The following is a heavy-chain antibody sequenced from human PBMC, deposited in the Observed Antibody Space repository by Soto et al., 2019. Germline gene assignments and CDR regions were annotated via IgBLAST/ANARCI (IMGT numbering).Heavy chain of an antibody. CDR1: GGSISRNNW. V-gene: IGHV4-4*02. CDR3: AAYSGTWPFDY. J-gene: IGHJ4*02. CDR2: SYHGGRT. Sequence: SETLSLTCAVSGGSISRNNWWNWIRQSPGKGLEGIGNSYHGGRTDYNPSLRGRDRQTVDGSNNQFSLQQNSIPAAGTSGNYGAAYSGTWPFDYWGQETLVTVAS. D-gene: IGHD6-25*01.